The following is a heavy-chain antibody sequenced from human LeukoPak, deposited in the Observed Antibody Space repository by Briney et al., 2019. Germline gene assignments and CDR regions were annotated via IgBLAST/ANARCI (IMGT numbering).Heavy chain of an antibody. CDR2: IYYSGST. D-gene: IGHD2-2*01. J-gene: IGHJ5*02. CDR3: ARDRWYCSSTSCYNWFDP. CDR1: GGSISSYY. Sequence: SETPSLTCTVSGGSISSYYWSWIRQPPGKGLEWIGYIYYSGSTNYNPSLKSRVTISVDTSKNQFSLKLSSVTAADTAVYYCARDRWYCSSTSCYNWFDPWGQGTLVTVSS. V-gene: IGHV4-59*01.